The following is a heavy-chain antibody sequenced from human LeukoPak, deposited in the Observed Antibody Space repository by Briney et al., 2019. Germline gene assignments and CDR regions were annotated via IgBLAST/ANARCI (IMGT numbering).Heavy chain of an antibody. CDR1: GGSIRSGDFY. CDR3: ARETYSGTQRGFDY. J-gene: IGHJ4*02. V-gene: IGHV4-30-4*01. D-gene: IGHD1-26*01. Sequence: SETLSLTCTVSGGSIRSGDFYWSWIRQPPGKGLEWIGYIYYSGSTNYKPSLKSRVTISKDTSKNQFSLKLGSVTAADTAVYCARETYSGTQRGFDYWGQGTLVTVSS. CDR2: IYYSGST.